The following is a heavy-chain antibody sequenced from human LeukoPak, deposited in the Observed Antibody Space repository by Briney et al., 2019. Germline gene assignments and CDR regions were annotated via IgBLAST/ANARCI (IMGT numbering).Heavy chain of an antibody. Sequence: SETLSLTCRVSGASISSHYRSWIRQPPGKGLEWIGYIRYSGSINCNPSLKSRVTISLDTSKNQFSLKLTSVTAADTAVYYCSRAGTGFCIPGAYWGQGTLVTVSS. CDR3: SRAGTGFCIPGAY. CDR1: GASISSHY. CDR2: IRYSGSI. V-gene: IGHV4-59*11. J-gene: IGHJ4*02. D-gene: IGHD1-14*01.